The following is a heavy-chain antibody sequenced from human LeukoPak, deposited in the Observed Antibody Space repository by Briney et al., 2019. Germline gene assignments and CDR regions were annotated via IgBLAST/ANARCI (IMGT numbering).Heavy chain of an antibody. V-gene: IGHV5-51*01. Sequence: ESLQISCQGSGYSFTNYWIGWVRQMPGKGLEWMGIIYPGDSETRYSPSFQGQVTISADKSISTAYLQWSSLKASDTAMYYCARLRGYYFDYWGQGTLVTVSS. CDR2: IYPGDSET. J-gene: IGHJ4*02. D-gene: IGHD4-23*01. CDR3: ARLRGYYFDY. CDR1: GYSFTNYW.